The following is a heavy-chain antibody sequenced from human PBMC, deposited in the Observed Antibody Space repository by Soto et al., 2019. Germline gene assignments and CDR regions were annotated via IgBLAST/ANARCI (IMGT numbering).Heavy chain of an antibody. Sequence: QVQLVQSGAEVKKPGSSVTVSCKASGGTCSSYAISWVRQAPGQGLEWMGGIIPIFGTANYAQKFQGRVTITADNATSTGYMDLTSLRPEDTALYYCAGVQIYGDSFWGQGTLVTVSS. CDR2: IIPIFGTA. CDR3: AGVQIYGDSF. CDR1: GGTCSSYA. V-gene: IGHV1-69*06. D-gene: IGHD4-17*01. J-gene: IGHJ4*02.